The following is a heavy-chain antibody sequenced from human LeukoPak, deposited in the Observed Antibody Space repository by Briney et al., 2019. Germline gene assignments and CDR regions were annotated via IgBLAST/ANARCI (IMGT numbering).Heavy chain of an antibody. CDR3: ARDLSGSSGWYTRYYYYGMDV. D-gene: IGHD6-19*01. J-gene: IGHJ6*02. CDR1: GFTFSSYA. V-gene: IGHV3-64*04. CDR2: ISSNGGST. Sequence: GGSLRLSCSASGFTFSSYAMHWVRQAPGKGLEYVSAISSNGGSTYYADSVKGRFTISRDNSKNTLYLQMNSLRAEDTAVYYCARDLSGSSGWYTRYYYYGMDVWGQGTTVTVSS.